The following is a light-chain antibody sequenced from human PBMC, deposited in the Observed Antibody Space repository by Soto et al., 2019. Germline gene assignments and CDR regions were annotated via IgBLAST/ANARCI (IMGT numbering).Light chain of an antibody. J-gene: IGKJ4*02. CDR1: QSVSSY. V-gene: IGKV3-11*01. Sequence: EIVLTQSPATLSLSPGERATLSCRASQSVSSYLAWYQQKPGQAPRLLIYDASNRATGIPARFSGSGSGTDFTLTSISLEPEDFAGYYCPQRSNLPLTFGGGTNVEIK. CDR3: PQRSNLPLT. CDR2: DAS.